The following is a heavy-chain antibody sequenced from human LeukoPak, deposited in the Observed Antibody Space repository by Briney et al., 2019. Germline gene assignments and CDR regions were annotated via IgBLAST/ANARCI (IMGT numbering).Heavy chain of an antibody. Sequence: SETLSLTCTVSGYSISSGYYWSWIRQPAGKGLEWIGHIYTSGTTNYNPSLKSRVTMSIDTSKNQFSLKLSSVTAADTAIYYCARDAKYGSRTYFFFEYWGQGTLLTVSS. CDR1: GYSISSGYY. J-gene: IGHJ4*02. D-gene: IGHD3-10*01. V-gene: IGHV4-4*07. CDR2: IYTSGTT. CDR3: ARDAKYGSRTYFFFEY.